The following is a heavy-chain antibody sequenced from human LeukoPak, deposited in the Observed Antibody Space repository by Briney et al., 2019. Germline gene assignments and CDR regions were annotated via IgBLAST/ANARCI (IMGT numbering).Heavy chain of an antibody. J-gene: IGHJ4*02. CDR1: GYSENFYG. D-gene: IGHD3-10*01. V-gene: IGHV1-18*01. Sequence: ASVKVSCKTSGYSENFYGITWVRQVAGQGLEWMGWISAQHGQTEYAPNSQDRVTMTTDTYTNTAYMELRSLRSDDTAVYYCASSDYYGSGFYFDYWGQGTLVTVSS. CDR2: ISAQHGQT. CDR3: ASSDYYGSGFYFDY.